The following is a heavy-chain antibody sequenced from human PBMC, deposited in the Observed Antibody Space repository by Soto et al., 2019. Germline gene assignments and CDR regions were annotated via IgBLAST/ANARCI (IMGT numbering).Heavy chain of an antibody. CDR1: GFTFSSYG. CDR3: AKDRRAGGNYGFYSDF. D-gene: IGHD1-7*01. Sequence: EVQLLESGGGLVQPGGSLRLSCAASGFTFSSYGMTWVRQAPGKGLEWVSFSSATGAGTYYAASVKGRFTISRDNSKNTLYLQMTSLRADDTAVYYCAKDRRAGGNYGFYSDFWGQGALVIVYS. V-gene: IGHV3-23*01. CDR2: SSATGAGT. J-gene: IGHJ4*02.